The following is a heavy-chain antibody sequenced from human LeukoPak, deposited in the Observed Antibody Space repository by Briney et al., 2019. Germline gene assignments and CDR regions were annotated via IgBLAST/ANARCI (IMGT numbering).Heavy chain of an antibody. CDR1: GYTFTSSD. V-gene: IGHV1-8*01. CDR3: VSNSSYYYYGMDV. Sequence: ASVKVSCKASGYTFTSSDINWVRQATGQGLESMGWMNPNSGNTGYAQKFQGRVTMTRNTSISTAYMELSSLRSEDTAVYYCVSNSSYYYYGMDVCGQGTTVTVSS. CDR2: MNPNSGNT. J-gene: IGHJ6*02. D-gene: IGHD2/OR15-2a*01.